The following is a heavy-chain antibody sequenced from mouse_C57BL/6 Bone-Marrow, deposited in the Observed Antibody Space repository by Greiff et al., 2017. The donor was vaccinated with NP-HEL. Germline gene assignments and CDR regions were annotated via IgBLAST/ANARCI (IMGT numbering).Heavy chain of an antibody. V-gene: IGHV1-15*01. D-gene: IGHD2-4*01. J-gene: IGHJ1*03. Sequence: QVQLQQSGADLVRPGASVTLSCKASGYTFTDYEMHWVKQTPVHGLEWIGAIDPETGGTAYNQKFKGKAILTADKSSSTAYMELRSLTSEDSAVYDCTRWGSTMINRCFDVWGTGTTVTVSS. CDR1: GYTFTDYE. CDR3: TRWGSTMINRCFDV. CDR2: IDPETGGT.